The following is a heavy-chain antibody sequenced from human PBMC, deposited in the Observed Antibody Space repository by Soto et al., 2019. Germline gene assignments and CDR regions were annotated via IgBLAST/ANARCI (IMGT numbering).Heavy chain of an antibody. Sequence: GGSLRLCCAASGFTFSSYWMSWVRQAPGKGLEWVANIKQDGSEKYYVDSVKGRFTISRDNAKNSLYLQMNSLRAEDTAVYYCARDSGYSNYVYFDYWGQGTLVTVSS. J-gene: IGHJ4*02. CDR2: IKQDGSEK. CDR1: GFTFSSYW. CDR3: ARDSGYSNYVYFDY. D-gene: IGHD4-4*01. V-gene: IGHV3-7*03.